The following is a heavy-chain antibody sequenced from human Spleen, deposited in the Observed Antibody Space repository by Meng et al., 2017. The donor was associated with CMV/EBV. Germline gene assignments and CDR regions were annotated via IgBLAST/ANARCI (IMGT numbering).Heavy chain of an antibody. J-gene: IGHJ4*02. D-gene: IGHD6-6*01. V-gene: IGHV3-66*02. CDR3: AIEVELVESRDY. CDR2: IYAGGTT. CDR1: GFIDNNYY. Sequence: GGSLRLSCVVSGFIDNNYYMTWVRQAPGRGLEWVSVIYAGGTTYYTDAVKGRFTISRDDSNNIFYLQMNNLRVEDTAVYYFAIEVELVESRDYWGQGMVVTVSS.